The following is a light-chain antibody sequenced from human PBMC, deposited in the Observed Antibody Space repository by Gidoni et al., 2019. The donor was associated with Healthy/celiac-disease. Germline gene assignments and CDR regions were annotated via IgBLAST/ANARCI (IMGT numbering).Light chain of an antibody. J-gene: IGKJ1*01. CDR3: QQYNSYPWT. Sequence: DIQMTQSPSTLSASVGDIVTITCRASHSISSWLAWYQQKPGKAPKLLIYDASSLESGVPSRFSGSGSGTEFTLTISSLQPDDFATYYCQQYNSYPWTFGQGTKVEIK. CDR2: DAS. V-gene: IGKV1-5*01. CDR1: HSISSW.